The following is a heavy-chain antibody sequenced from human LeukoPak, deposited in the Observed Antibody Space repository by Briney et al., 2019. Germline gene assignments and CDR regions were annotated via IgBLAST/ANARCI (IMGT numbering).Heavy chain of an antibody. CDR3: ARPYSSSSGADY. D-gene: IGHD6-13*01. CDR2: INQDGGVR. Sequence: PGGSLRLSCAASGFTFSNSWMTWVRQAPEKGLEFVASINQDGGVRNYMDSLKGRFTISRDNAKNSLYLQMNSLRADDTALYYCARPYSSSSGADYWGQGTLVTVSS. V-gene: IGHV3-7*01. CDR1: GFTFSNSW. J-gene: IGHJ4*02.